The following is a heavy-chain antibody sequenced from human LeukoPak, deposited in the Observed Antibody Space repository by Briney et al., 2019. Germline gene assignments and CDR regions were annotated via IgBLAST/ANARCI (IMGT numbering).Heavy chain of an antibody. V-gene: IGHV4-39*01. CDR1: GGSIRSSYYY. CDR2: IYDSGST. Sequence: PSETLSLTCTVSGGSIRSSYYYWGWIRQPPGKGLEWIGSIYDSGSTYYNPSLKSRVTISVDTSKNQFSLKLNSVTAADTAVYYCARGLIIRRALAFDIWGQGTMVTVSS. D-gene: IGHD2-21*01. CDR3: ARGLIIRRALAFDI. J-gene: IGHJ3*02.